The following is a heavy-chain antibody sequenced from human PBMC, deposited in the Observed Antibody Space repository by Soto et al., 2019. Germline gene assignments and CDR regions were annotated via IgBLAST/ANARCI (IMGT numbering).Heavy chain of an antibody. CDR1: GGSFSSYQ. CDR2: INHSGST. J-gene: IGHJ4*02. CDR3: SSGSGSYYIDY. Sequence: SETLSLTCAVRGGSFSSYQWSWIRQTPGQGLEWLGEINHSGSTYYNPSLKSRVTISVDRSKNQFSLKLSSVTAADTAVYYCSSGSGSYYIDYLGQGTLVTV. V-gene: IGHV4-34*07. D-gene: IGHD1-26*01.